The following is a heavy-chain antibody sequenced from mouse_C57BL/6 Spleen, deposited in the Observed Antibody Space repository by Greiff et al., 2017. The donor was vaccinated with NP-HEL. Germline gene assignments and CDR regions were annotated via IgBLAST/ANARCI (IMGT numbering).Heavy chain of an antibody. CDR2: ISYDGSN. CDR3: AREVSDLGYFDV. D-gene: IGHD2-13*01. CDR1: GYSITSGYY. Sequence: ESGPGLVKPSQSLSLTCSVTGYSITSGYYWNWIRQFPGNKLEWMGYISYDGSNNYNPSLKNRISITRDTSKNQFFLKLNSVTTEDTATYYCAREVSDLGYFDVWGTGTTVTVSS. J-gene: IGHJ1*03. V-gene: IGHV3-6*01.